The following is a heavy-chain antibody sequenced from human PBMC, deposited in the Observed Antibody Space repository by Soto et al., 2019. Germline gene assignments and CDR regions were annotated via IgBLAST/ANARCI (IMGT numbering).Heavy chain of an antibody. CDR3: ARDRGVSDV. D-gene: IGHD2-8*01. CDR2: INPDSGVT. V-gene: IGHV1-2*02. Sequence: QVQLVQSGAEVQKPGASVKVSCKASGYTFTSYYMHWVRQAPGQGLEWMGWINPDSGVTYYPHKFQDRVTMTRDTSISTAYLELSSLTSADTALYSCARDRGVSDVWCQGTTVIVSS. CDR1: GYTFTSYY. J-gene: IGHJ6*02.